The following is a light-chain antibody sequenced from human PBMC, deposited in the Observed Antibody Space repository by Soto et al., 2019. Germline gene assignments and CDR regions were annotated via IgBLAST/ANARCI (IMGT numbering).Light chain of an antibody. V-gene: IGKV3-20*01. CDR1: QRMSSNY. CDR3: QQYGTLPPRYT. Sequence: LVLTQSPGTLYLSPGEGATLSCRASQRMSSNYLAWYQQKPGQAPRLLIYGTSNRATGIPDRFSGSGSGTDFTLTISRLEPEDCAVYYCQQYGTLPPRYTFGQGTKLEIK. CDR2: GTS. J-gene: IGKJ2*01.